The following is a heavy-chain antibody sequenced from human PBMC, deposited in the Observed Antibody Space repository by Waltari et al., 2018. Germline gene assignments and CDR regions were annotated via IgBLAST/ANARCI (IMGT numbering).Heavy chain of an antibody. Sequence: QVQLVQSGAEVKKPGASVKVSCKASGYTFTSYGISWVRQAPGQGLEWMGWSSAYNGNQNYAQKRQGRVTMTTDTATSTAYMERMSLRSDDTAVYYCARGRAPYYDFWSGPPGGYYFDYWGQGTLVTVSS. V-gene: IGHV1-18*01. D-gene: IGHD3-3*01. CDR2: SSAYNGNQ. CDR1: GYTFTSYG. CDR3: ARGRAPYYDFWSGPPGGYYFDY. J-gene: IGHJ4*02.